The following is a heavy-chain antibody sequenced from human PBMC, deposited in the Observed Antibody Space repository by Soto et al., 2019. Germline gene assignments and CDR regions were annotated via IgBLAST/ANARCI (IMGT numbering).Heavy chain of an antibody. J-gene: IGHJ4*02. V-gene: IGHV3-74*01. Sequence: EVQLVESGGGLAQPGGSLRLSCAASGFPFSSYWMHWVRQAPGKGLVWVSRINTDGSSTNYADSVKGRFTISRDNAKNTLYLQMNSLRAEDTAVYYCARDSRLVRGDYWGQGTLVTVSS. CDR1: GFPFSSYW. CDR2: INTDGSST. D-gene: IGHD6-19*01. CDR3: ARDSRLVRGDY.